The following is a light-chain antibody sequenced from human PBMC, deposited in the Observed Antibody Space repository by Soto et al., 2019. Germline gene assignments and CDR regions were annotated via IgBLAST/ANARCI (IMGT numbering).Light chain of an antibody. CDR1: QSISTY. J-gene: IGKJ1*01. CDR2: AAS. CDR3: QQSYSTPPT. V-gene: IGKV1-39*01. Sequence: DIQMTQSPSSLSASVVDIVTITCLASQSISTYLNWYQQTPGKAPKLLIYAASSLQSGVPSRFSGSGSGTDFTLTISSLHPEDSATYYCQQSYSTPPTFGQGTKVDIK.